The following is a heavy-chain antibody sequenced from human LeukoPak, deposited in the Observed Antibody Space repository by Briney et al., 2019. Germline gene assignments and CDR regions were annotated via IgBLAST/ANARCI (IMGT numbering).Heavy chain of an antibody. CDR2: ISAYNGNT. CDR3: ARDTPAVYDSSGYKDAFDI. J-gene: IGHJ3*02. Sequence: ASVKVSCKASGYTFTSYGISWVRQAPGQGLEWMGWISAYNGNTNYAQKLQGRVTMTTDTSTSTACMELRSLRSDDTAVYYCARDTPAVYDSSGYKDAFDIWGQGTMVTVSS. CDR1: GYTFTSYG. D-gene: IGHD3-22*01. V-gene: IGHV1-18*01.